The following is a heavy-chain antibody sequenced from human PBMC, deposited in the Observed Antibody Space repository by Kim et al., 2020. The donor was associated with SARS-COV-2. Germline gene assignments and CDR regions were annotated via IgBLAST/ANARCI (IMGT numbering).Heavy chain of an antibody. CDR1: GFTFSDYA. J-gene: IGHJ4*02. CDR2: IDSHGGGT. CDR3: ASSNSSGYRGVAS. Sequence: GGSLRLSCAASGFTFSDYAMTWVRQAPGKGLEWLSTIDSHGGGTYYGDSVKGRLTISRDNSRNTLYLEMSSLRVDDTAVYYCASSNSSGYRGVASWGQGTVDTVSS. D-gene: IGHD3-22*01. V-gene: IGHV3-23*05.